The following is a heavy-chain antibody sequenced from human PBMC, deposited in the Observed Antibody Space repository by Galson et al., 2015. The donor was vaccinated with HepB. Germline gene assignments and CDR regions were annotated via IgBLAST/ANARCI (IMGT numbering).Heavy chain of an antibody. Sequence: SLRLSCAASVFTFSSYWMSWVRQAPGKGLEWVANINPDGSEKYYVASLKGRFTISRDNAKNSLYLQMDSLRAEDTAVYYCARRISLVRGIITKPDYYYGMDVWGQGTTVTVAS. J-gene: IGHJ6*02. V-gene: IGHV3-7*03. D-gene: IGHD3-10*01. CDR2: INPDGSEK. CDR3: ARRISLVRGIITKPDYYYGMDV. CDR1: VFTFSSYW.